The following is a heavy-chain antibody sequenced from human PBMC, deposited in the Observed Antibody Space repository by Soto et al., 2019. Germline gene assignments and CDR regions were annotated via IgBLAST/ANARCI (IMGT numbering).Heavy chain of an antibody. Sequence: QVQLVQSGAAVKKPGSSVKVSCKASGGTFSSYAISWVRQAPGQGLEWMGGIIPIFRTANYAQKFQGRVTITADEATSTAYRELSSLRSEDTAVYYCARDNIAVAGNYYYNGMDVWCQGTTVTVSS. D-gene: IGHD6-19*01. CDR3: ARDNIAVAGNYYYNGMDV. CDR1: GGTFSSYA. CDR2: IIPIFRTA. J-gene: IGHJ6*02. V-gene: IGHV1-69*01.